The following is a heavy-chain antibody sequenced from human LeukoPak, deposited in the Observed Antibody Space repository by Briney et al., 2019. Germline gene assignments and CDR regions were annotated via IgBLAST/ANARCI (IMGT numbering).Heavy chain of an antibody. CDR3: VSAEDDSSGYPIYFDY. D-gene: IGHD3-22*01. Sequence: TGGSLRLSCAASGFTSSSKSMSWFGQAQGRGLDWVSVIYSGGSTYYADSVKGRFTISRDNSKNTLYLQMNSLRAEDTAVYYCVSAEDDSSGYPIYFDYWGQGTLVTVSS. J-gene: IGHJ4*02. V-gene: IGHV3-66*02. CDR2: IYSGGST. CDR1: GFTSSSKS.